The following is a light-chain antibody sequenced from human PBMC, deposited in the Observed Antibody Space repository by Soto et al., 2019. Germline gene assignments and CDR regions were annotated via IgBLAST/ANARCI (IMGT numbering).Light chain of an antibody. CDR1: SSDVGGYKY. CDR2: AVN. J-gene: IGLJ3*02. CDR3: SSYTSSSTWV. V-gene: IGLV2-14*01. Sequence: QSALTQPASVSGSPGQSITISCTGTSSDVGGYKYVSWYQHHPGQAPKLMIHAVNSRPSGVSTRFSGSKSGNTASLTISGLQPEDEADYYCSSYTSSSTWVFGGGTKLTVL.